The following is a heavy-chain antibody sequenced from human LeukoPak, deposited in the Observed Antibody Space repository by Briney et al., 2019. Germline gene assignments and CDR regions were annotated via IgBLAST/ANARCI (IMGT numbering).Heavy chain of an antibody. CDR1: GLIFSNYW. CDR3: EAYGSV. Sequence: GGSLRLSCAASGLIFSNYWMTWVRQAPGKGLEWVANIKEDGSETYYVDSVEGRFTISRDNDKNTLYLQMNSLRAEDTAAYYCEAYGSVWGQGTLVIVSS. V-gene: IGHV3-7*03. D-gene: IGHD3-10*01. J-gene: IGHJ4*02. CDR2: IKEDGSET.